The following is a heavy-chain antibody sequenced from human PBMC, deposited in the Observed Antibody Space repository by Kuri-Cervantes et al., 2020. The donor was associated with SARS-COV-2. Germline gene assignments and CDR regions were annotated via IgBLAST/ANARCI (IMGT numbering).Heavy chain of an antibody. CDR2: IRYDGSNK. V-gene: IGHV3-30*02. Sequence: GESLKISCAASGFTFSSYGMHWVRQAPGKGLEWVAFIRYDGSNKYYADSVKGRFTISRDSSKDTLYLQMNSLRTDDTAFYYCAKDHRYSSSSGVGYFDSWGQGTLVTVSS. J-gene: IGHJ4*02. CDR3: AKDHRYSSSSGVGYFDS. D-gene: IGHD6-6*01. CDR1: GFTFSSYG.